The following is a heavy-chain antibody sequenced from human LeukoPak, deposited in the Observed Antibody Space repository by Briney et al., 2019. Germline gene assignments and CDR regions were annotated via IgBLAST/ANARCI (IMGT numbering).Heavy chain of an antibody. D-gene: IGHD3-16*01. CDR2: MNPNSGNT. V-gene: IGHV1-8*03. CDR1: GYTFTSYD. CDR3: ARWGYYYYMDV. Sequence: ASVKVSCKASGYTFTSYDINWVRQATGQGLEWMGWMNPNSGNTGYAQKFQGRVTITRNTSISTAYMELSSLRSEVTAVYYCARWGYYYYMDVWGKGTSVTVSS. J-gene: IGHJ6*03.